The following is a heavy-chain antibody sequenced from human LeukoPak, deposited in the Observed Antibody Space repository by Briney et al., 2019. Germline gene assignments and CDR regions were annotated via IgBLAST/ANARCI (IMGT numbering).Heavy chain of an antibody. CDR2: ISGSGGST. V-gene: IGHV3-23*01. CDR1: GFNFSTHA. D-gene: IGHD2-2*01. CDR3: AKDPRRHIVVVPAASPIY. J-gene: IGHJ4*02. Sequence: GGSLRLSCAASGFNFSTHAMSWVRPAPGKGLAWVSAISGSGGSTYYADSVKGRFTISRDNSKNTLYLQMNSLRAEDTAVYYCAKDPRRHIVVVPAASPIYWGQGTLVTVSS.